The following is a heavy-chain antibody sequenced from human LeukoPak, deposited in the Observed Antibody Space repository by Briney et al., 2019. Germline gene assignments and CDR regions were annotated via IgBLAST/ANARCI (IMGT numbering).Heavy chain of an antibody. CDR1: GFTFGDYA. J-gene: IGHJ4*02. D-gene: IGHD2-15*01. Sequence: GGSLRLSCTASGFTFGDYAMSWVRQAPGKGLEWVGFIRSKAYGGTTEYAASVKGRFTISRDDYKSIAYLQMNSLKTEDTAVYYCQIAGYCSGGSCYSEASDYWGQGTLVTVSS. CDR2: IRSKAYGGTT. V-gene: IGHV3-49*04. CDR3: QIAGYCSGGSCYSEASDY.